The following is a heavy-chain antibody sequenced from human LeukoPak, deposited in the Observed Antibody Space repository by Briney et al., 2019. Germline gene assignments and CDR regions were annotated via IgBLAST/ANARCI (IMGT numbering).Heavy chain of an antibody. D-gene: IGHD3-10*01. CDR2: IYYSGST. J-gene: IGHJ3*01. CDR1: GGSISSYY. CDR3: ARALGGSGGEV. Sequence: SETLSLTCTVSGGSISSYYWSWIRQPPGKGLEWIGYIYYSGSTNYNPSLKSRVTISVDTSKNQFSLKLSSVTAADTAVYYCARALGGSGGEVWGQGTMVTVSS. V-gene: IGHV4-59*01.